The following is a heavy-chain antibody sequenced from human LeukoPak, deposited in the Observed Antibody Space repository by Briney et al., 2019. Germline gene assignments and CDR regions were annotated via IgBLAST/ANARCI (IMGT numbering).Heavy chain of an antibody. Sequence: GGSLRLSCAASGFTFTNYGMSWVRQAPGKGLEWVSAITSDGSTYYADSVKGRFTISRDNSKNTLYLQLNSLRAEDTAVYYCAKGGEGGSGWTFYYYGMDVWGQGTTVTVSS. CDR3: AKGGEGGSGWTFYYYGMDV. CDR2: ITSDGST. V-gene: IGHV3-23*01. D-gene: IGHD6-19*01. J-gene: IGHJ6*02. CDR1: GFTFTNYG.